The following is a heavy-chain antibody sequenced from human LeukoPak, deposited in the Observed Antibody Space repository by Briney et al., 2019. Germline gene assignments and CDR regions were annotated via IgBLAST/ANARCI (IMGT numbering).Heavy chain of an antibody. CDR2: INPNSGDT. CDR1: GYTFTGYY. V-gene: IGHV1-2*02. J-gene: IGHJ4*02. Sequence: GASVKVSCKASGYTFTGYYMHWVRQAPGQGLEWMGWINPNSGDTNYAQKFQSRVTMTRGTSISAAYMELSRLTSDDTAVYYCARSALTGREDLDYWGQGTLVTVSS. CDR3: ARSALTGREDLDY. D-gene: IGHD3-9*01.